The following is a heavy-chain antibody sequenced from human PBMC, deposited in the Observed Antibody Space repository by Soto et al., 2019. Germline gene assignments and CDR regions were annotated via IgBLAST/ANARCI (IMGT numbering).Heavy chain of an antibody. CDR2: IYHSGST. CDR1: GGSISSING. Sequence: QVQLQESGPGLVKPSGTLSLTCAVSGGSISSINGWGGVRHPPGRGREWIGEIYHSGSTNYNPSLKSRVTISVDKSKNQFSLKLSSVTAADTAVYYCARGRYCSGGRCYSTQDYWGQGTLVTVSS. V-gene: IGHV4-4*02. D-gene: IGHD2-15*01. CDR3: ARGRYCSGGRCYSTQDY. J-gene: IGHJ4*02.